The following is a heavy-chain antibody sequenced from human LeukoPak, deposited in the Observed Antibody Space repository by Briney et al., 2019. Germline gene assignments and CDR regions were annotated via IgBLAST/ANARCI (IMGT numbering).Heavy chain of an antibody. CDR1: GFTFSSYE. Sequence: GGSLRLSCAASGFTFSSYEMNWVRQAPGKGLEWVSYISSSGSTIYYADSVKGRFTISRDNAKNSLYLQMNSLRAEDTAVYYCAREESAGWVTSFNWFDPWGQGTLVTVSS. J-gene: IGHJ5*02. CDR2: ISSSGSTI. V-gene: IGHV3-48*03. CDR3: AREESAGWVTSFNWFDP. D-gene: IGHD6-19*01.